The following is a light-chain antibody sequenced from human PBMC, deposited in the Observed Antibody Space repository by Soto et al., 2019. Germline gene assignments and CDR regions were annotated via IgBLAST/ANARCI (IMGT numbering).Light chain of an antibody. J-gene: IGKJ4*01. V-gene: IGKV1-39*01. CDR1: QSITGY. CDR3: QQYGSSPLT. Sequence: DIQMTQSPSSLSASVGDRFTITCRASQSITGYLNWYQQKPGKVPKLLIYAASTLQSGVPSRFSGSGSGTDFTLTISRLEPEDFAVYYCQQYGSSPLTFGGGTKVDIK. CDR2: AAS.